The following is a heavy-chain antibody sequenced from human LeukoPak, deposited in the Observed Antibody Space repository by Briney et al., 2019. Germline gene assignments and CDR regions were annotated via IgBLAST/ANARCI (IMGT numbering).Heavy chain of an antibody. Sequence: SQTLSLTFTVPGESLRSSRHAWGSIRQPPGKGREWIGIFYNRGSTYYSPSLKSRVTIPVDTSKNQFSLQRTSVTAADTAVYYCARLVSGSGKETGYWGRGNLVTVSA. CDR3: ARLVSGSGKETGY. CDR2: FYNRGST. J-gene: IGHJ4*02. V-gene: IGHV4-39*01. D-gene: IGHD6-25*01. CDR1: GESLRSSRHA.